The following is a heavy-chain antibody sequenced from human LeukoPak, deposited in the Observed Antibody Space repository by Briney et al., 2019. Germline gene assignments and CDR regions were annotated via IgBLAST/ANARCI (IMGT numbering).Heavy chain of an antibody. CDR3: AKDLGDARSWYLDY. D-gene: IGHD3-16*01. CDR1: GFAFGSYV. Sequence: LPGGSLRLSCAASGFAFGSYVMHWVRQTPGKGLEWVAVIAHDGSIKYYGESVKGRFTISRDSSKNTLYLQMNSLRNEDTAVYYCAKDLGDARSWYLDYWGQGTLVTVSS. CDR2: IAHDGSIK. V-gene: IGHV3-30*18. J-gene: IGHJ4*02.